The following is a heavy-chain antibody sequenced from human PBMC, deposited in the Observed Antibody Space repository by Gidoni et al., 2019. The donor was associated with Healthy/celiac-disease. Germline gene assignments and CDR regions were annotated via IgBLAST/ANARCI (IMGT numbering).Heavy chain of an antibody. CDR3: TKVLIVHLPGGIFDY. Sequence: EVQLLESGEGLVQPGGSLRLSCAASGFTFSSYAMSWVRQAPGKGLEWVSAISGSGGSTYYADSVKGRFTISRDNSKNTLYLQMNSLRAEDTAVYYCTKVLIVHLPGGIFDYWGQGTLVTVSS. CDR2: ISGSGGST. D-gene: IGHD3-22*01. V-gene: IGHV3-23*01. J-gene: IGHJ4*02. CDR1: GFTFSSYA.